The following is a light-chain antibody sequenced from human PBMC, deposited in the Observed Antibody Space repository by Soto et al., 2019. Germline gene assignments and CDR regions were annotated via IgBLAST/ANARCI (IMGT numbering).Light chain of an antibody. CDR3: QQYNDYSRT. J-gene: IGKJ1*01. V-gene: IGKV1-5*03. Sequence: IQMTQSPSTLSASVGDRVTIICRASQSISSWLAWYQQKAGKAPKLLISKASNLDSGVPSRFSGSGSGTEFTLTISSLQPDDVAIYYCQQYNDYSRTFGQGTK. CDR2: KAS. CDR1: QSISSW.